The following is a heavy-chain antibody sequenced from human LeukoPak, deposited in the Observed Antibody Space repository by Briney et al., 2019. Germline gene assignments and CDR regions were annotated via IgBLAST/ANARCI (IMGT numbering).Heavy chain of an antibody. CDR3: ARLGSEYYYYMDV. J-gene: IGHJ6*03. CDR1: GYSFTSYW. D-gene: IGHD1-26*01. CDR2: IYPGDSDT. Sequence: GESLKIPCKGSGYSFTSYWIGWVRQMPGKGLEWMGIIYPGDSDTRYSPSFQGQVTISADKSISTAYLQWSSLKASDTAMYYCARLGSEYYYYMDVWGKGTTVTVSS. V-gene: IGHV5-51*01.